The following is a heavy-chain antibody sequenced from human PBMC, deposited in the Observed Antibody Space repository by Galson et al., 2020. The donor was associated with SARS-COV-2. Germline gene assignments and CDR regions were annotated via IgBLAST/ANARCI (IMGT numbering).Heavy chain of an antibody. CDR3: ARGYSGSYYYVDY. Sequence: GSLRLSCAASGFTFSSYAMHWVRQAPGKGLEWVAVISYDGANEYYADSVKGRFTISRDNSKNTLYLQMNSLRAEDTAVYNCARGYSGSYYYVDYGGQGTLVTVSS. D-gene: IGHD1-26*01. CDR1: GFTFSSYA. V-gene: IGHV3-30*04. CDR2: ISYDGANE. J-gene: IGHJ4*02.